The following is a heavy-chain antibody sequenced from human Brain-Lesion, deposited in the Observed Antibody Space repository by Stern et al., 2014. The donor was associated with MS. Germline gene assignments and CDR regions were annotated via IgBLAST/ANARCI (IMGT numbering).Heavy chain of an antibody. CDR1: GYIFTGYY. CDR3: ARDQRGITIFGVVTDYYYLGMDV. V-gene: IGHV1-2*02. Sequence: VQLGESGAEVKKPGASVKVSCKTSGYIFTGYYIHWVRQAPGQGLEWMAWINPNTGGTKYAQKLQGRVTMSRDTSISTAYVELSSLTSDDTAVYYCARDQRGITIFGVVTDYYYLGMDVWGQGTTVTVSS. D-gene: IGHD3-3*01. CDR2: INPNTGGT. J-gene: IGHJ6*02.